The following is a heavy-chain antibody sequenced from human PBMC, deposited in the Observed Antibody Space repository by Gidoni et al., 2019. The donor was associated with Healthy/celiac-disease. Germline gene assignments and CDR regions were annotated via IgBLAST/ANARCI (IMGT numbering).Heavy chain of an antibody. V-gene: IGHV4-61*02. CDR3: ARDRLGYPGVAFDI. J-gene: IGHJ3*02. D-gene: IGHD2-15*01. CDR2: IYTSGST. Sequence: QVQLQESGPGLAKPSQTLSITCTVPGGSISSGSYYWSWIRQPAGKGLEWIGRIYTSGSTNYNPSLKSRVTISVDTSKNQFSLKLSSVTAADTAVYYCARDRLGYPGVAFDIWGQGTMVTVSS. CDR1: GGSISSGSYY.